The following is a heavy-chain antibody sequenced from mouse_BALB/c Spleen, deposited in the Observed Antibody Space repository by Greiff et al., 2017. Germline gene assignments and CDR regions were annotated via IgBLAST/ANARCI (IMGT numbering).Heavy chain of an antibody. CDR1: GFTFSSYG. CDR3: ARGVGSFDY. V-gene: IGHV5-6*01. Sequence: EVQVVESGGDLVKPGGSLKLSCAASGFTFSSYGMSWVRQTPDKRLEWVATISSGGSYTYYPDSVKGRFTISRDNAKNTLYLQMSSLKSEDTAMYYCARGVGSFDYWGQGTTLTVSS. J-gene: IGHJ2*01. D-gene: IGHD1-1*01. CDR2: ISSGGSYT.